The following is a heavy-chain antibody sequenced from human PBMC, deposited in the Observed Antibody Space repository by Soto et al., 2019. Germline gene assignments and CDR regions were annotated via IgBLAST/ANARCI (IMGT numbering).Heavy chain of an antibody. CDR3: ARQTYYDFWSAMDV. CDR1: GFTVSSNY. Sequence: GGSLRLSCAASGFTVSSNYMSWVRQAPGKGLEWVSVIYSGGSTYYTDSVKGRFTISRDNSKNTLYFQMKSLRAEDTAVYYCARQTYYDFWSAMDVWGKGTTVTVSS. J-gene: IGHJ6*03. CDR2: IYSGGST. V-gene: IGHV3-66*04. D-gene: IGHD3-3*01.